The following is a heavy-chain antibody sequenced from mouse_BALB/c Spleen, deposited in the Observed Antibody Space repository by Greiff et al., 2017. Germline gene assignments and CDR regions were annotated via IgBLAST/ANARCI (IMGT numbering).Heavy chain of an antibody. CDR1: GFTFTDYY. V-gene: IGHV7-3*02. Sequence: EVKPVESGGGLVQPGGSLRLSCATSGFTFTDYYMSWVRQPPGKALELLGFIRNKANGYTTEYSASVKGRFTISRDNSQSILYLQMHTLRAEDSATYYCARDGNAMDYWGQGTSVTVSS. J-gene: IGHJ4*01. CDR2: IRNKANGYTT. CDR3: ARDGNAMDY.